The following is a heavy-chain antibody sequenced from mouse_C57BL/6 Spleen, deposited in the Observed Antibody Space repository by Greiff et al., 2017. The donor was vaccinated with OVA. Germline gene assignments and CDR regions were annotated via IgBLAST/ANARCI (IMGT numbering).Heavy chain of an antibody. Sequence: VQLQQPGAELVKPGASVKMSCKASGYTFTSYWITWVKQRPGQGLEWIGDIYPGSGSTNYNEKFKSKATLTVDTSSSTAYMQLSSLTSEDSAVYYCARGPGYYGSSPFAYWGQGTLVTVSA. CDR3: ARGPGYYGSSPFAY. J-gene: IGHJ3*01. D-gene: IGHD1-1*01. CDR1: GYTFTSYW. V-gene: IGHV1-55*01. CDR2: IYPGSGST.